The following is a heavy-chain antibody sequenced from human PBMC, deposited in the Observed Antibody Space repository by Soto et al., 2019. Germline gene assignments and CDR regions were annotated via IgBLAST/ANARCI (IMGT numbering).Heavy chain of an antibody. Sequence: GESLKISCKGSGFTFTSYWIAWVRQMPGKGLEWMRIIYPGDSDSSYSPSFQGQVTISADKSINTAYLHWSSLKASDTAIYYCAKHEGYCSTTTCSNFDYRGQATLVTV. J-gene: IGHJ4*02. CDR2: IYPGDSDS. D-gene: IGHD2-2*01. V-gene: IGHV5-51*01. CDR3: AKHEGYCSTTTCSNFDY. CDR1: GFTFTSYW.